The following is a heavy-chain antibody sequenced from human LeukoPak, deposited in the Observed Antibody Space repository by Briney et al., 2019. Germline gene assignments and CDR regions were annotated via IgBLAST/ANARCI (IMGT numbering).Heavy chain of an antibody. V-gene: IGHV4-38-2*01. D-gene: IGHD2-2*01. Sequence: SETLSLTCAVSGYSLSSGYYWGWIRQPPGKGLEYIASVYHSGITYYNPSLKSRVTISVDTSKNQFSLKLSSVTAGDTALYYCARSVGGDYMDVWGKGTTVTVSS. CDR2: VYHSGIT. CDR1: GYSLSSGYY. J-gene: IGHJ6*03. CDR3: ARSVGGDYMDV.